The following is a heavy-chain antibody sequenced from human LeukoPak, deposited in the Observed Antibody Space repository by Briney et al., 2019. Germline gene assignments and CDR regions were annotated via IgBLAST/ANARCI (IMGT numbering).Heavy chain of an antibody. V-gene: IGHV1-69*01. D-gene: IGHD2-2*01. CDR3: ARERDIVVVPADWFDP. Sequence: SVKVSCKASGGTFSSYAISWVRQAPGQGLEWMGGIIPIFGTANYAQKFQGRVTITADESTSTAYMELSSLRSEDTAVYYCARERDIVVVPADWFDPWGQGTLVTVSS. J-gene: IGHJ5*02. CDR2: IIPIFGTA. CDR1: GGTFSSYA.